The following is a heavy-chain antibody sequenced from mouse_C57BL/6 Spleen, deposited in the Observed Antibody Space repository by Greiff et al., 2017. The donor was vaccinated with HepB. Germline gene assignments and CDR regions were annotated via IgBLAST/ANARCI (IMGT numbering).Heavy chain of an antibody. CDR2: IDPNSGGT. CDR1: GYTFTSYW. CDR3: ARGDSNYGGAY. D-gene: IGHD2-5*01. Sequence: QVQLQQPGAELVKPGASVKLSCKASGYTFTSYWMHWVKQRPGRGLEWIGRIDPNSGGTKYNEKFKSKATLTVDKPSSTAYMQRSSLTSEDSAVYYCARGDSNYGGAYWGQGTLVTVSA. J-gene: IGHJ3*01. V-gene: IGHV1-72*01.